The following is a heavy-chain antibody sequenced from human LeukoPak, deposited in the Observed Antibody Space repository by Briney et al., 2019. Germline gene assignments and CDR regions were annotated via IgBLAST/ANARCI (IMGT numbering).Heavy chain of an antibody. CDR2: IYYSGST. CDR1: GGSISSSSYY. D-gene: IGHD3-22*01. V-gene: IGHV4-39*07. J-gene: IGHJ4*02. Sequence: SETLSLTCTVSGGSISSSSYYWGWIRQPPGKGLEWIGSIYYSGSTYYNPSLKSRVTISVDTSKNQFSLKLSSVTAADTAVYYCAREIGYYDSSGYSYYFDYGAREPWSPSPQ. CDR3: AREIGYYDSSGYSYYFD.